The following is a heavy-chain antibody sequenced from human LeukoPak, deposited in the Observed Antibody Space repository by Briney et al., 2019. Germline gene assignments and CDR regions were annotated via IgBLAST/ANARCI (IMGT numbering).Heavy chain of an antibody. V-gene: IGHV3-23*01. CDR1: GFTFSSYA. J-gene: IGHJ5*02. D-gene: IGHD1-26*01. CDR3: AKDRATPARSWFDP. Sequence: GGSLRLSCAASGFTFSSYAMSWVRQVPGKGLEWVSVISGSGDNTYYADSVKGRFTISRDNSKNMLYLQMNSLRAEDTAVYYCAKDRATPARSWFDPWGQGTLVTVSS. CDR2: ISGSGDNT.